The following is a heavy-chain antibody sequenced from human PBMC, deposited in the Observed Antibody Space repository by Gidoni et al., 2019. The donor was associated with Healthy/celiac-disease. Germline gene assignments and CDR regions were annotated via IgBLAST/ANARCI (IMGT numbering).Heavy chain of an antibody. V-gene: IGHV3-21*01. CDR1: GFTFSSYS. Sequence: VQRVESGGGLVKPGGSVGLSCAASGFTFSSYSMNWVRQAPGKGLEWVSSITSSLSYIYYSDSVQGRFTISRHNAKNSLYLQMNSLRAEATAVYYCARDSRSSLYFDYWGQGTLVTVSS. D-gene: IGHD6-13*01. CDR3: ARDSRSSLYFDY. CDR2: ITSSLSYI. J-gene: IGHJ4*02.